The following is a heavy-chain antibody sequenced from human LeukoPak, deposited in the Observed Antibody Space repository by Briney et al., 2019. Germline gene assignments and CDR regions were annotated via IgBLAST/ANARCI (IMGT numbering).Heavy chain of an antibody. V-gene: IGHV1-8*01. CDR1: GYTFTSYD. CDR3: ARETAAARGIDY. CDR2: MNPNSGNT. D-gene: IGHD6-13*01. Sequence: ASVKVSCKASGYTFTSYDINWVRQATGQGLEWMGWMNPNSGNTGYAQKFQGRVTMTRNTSISTAYMELSSLRSEDTAVYYCARETAAARGIDYWGQGTLVTVRS. J-gene: IGHJ4*02.